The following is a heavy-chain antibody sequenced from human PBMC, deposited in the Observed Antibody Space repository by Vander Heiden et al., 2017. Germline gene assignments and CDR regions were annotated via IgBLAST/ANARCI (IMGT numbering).Heavy chain of an antibody. CDR2: ISGRGHLT. CDR1: GFTFSIYA. J-gene: IGHJ4*02. V-gene: IGHV3-23*01. D-gene: IGHD3-22*01. CDR3: ARDIDETSVHYHRLAY. Sequence: DVQLLESGGGLVQPGGSLRLPCAASGFTFSIYALSWVRQAPGKGLEWVSTISGRGHLTSYAESVKGRFTISRDNAKNTLFLQMNNLRAEDTAIYYCARDIDETSVHYHRLAYWGQGTLVTVSS.